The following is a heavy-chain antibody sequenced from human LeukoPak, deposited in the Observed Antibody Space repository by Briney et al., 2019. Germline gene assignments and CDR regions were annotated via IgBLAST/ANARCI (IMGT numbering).Heavy chain of an antibody. CDR1: GGSFSGYY. V-gene: IGHV4-34*01. CDR2: INHSGST. D-gene: IGHD3-22*01. Sequence: PSETLSLTCAVHGGSFSGYYWSWIRQPPGKGLEWIGEINHSGSTNYNPSLKSRVTISVDTSKNQFSLKLSSVTAADTAVYYCARGRRYYYDSSGHKDYWGQGTLVTVSS. CDR3: ARGRRYYYDSSGHKDY. J-gene: IGHJ4*02.